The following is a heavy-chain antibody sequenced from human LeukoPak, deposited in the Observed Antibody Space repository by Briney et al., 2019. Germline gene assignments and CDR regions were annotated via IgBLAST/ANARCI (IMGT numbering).Heavy chain of an antibody. CDR2: ISHGGDSA. Sequence: PGGSLRLSCTASGFTFSTYAMTWVRQAPGKGLEWVSVISHGGDSAWYADSVNGRFTISRDNSKSTLFLQMNSLRADDTAIYYCAKGRSGWYEGLDYWGQGILVTVSS. V-gene: IGHV3-23*01. CDR3: AKGRSGWYEGLDY. D-gene: IGHD6-19*01. CDR1: GFTFSTYA. J-gene: IGHJ4*02.